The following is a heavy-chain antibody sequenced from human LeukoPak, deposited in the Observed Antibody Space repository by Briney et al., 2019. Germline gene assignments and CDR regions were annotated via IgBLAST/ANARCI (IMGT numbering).Heavy chain of an antibody. Sequence: PGGSLRLSCAASGFTVSSNYMSWVRQAPGKGLEWVSVIYSGGSTYYADSVKGRFTISRDNSKNTLYLQMNSLRAEDTAVYYCASPGYSYGSLNDYWGQGTLVTVSS. CDR1: GFTVSSNY. CDR3: ASPGYSYGSLNDY. CDR2: IYSGGST. D-gene: IGHD5-18*01. V-gene: IGHV3-53*01. J-gene: IGHJ4*02.